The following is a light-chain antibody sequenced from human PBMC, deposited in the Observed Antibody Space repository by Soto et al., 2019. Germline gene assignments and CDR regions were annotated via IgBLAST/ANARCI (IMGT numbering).Light chain of an antibody. Sequence: IVMTQSPATLSVSPGERATLSCRASQSISSNLAWYQQKPGQPPSLLVYGASTTATGIPARFNGSVSGTEFTLTITSLQSEDFAVYYCQQYSSWPLTFGGGTKVDIK. CDR3: QQYSSWPLT. V-gene: IGKV3-15*01. CDR1: QSISSN. J-gene: IGKJ4*01. CDR2: GAS.